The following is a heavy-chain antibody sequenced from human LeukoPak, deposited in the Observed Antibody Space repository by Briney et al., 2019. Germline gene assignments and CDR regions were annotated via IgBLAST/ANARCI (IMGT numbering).Heavy chain of an antibody. CDR2: IYYSGST. V-gene: IGHV4-30-4*01. CDR1: GGSISSGDYY. D-gene: IGHD4-23*01. J-gene: IGHJ4*02. Sequence: QVQLRESGPGLVKPPQTLSLTCTVSGGSISSGDYYWSWIRQPPGKGLEWIGYIYYSGSTYYNPSLKSRVTMSVDTSKNQFSLKLSSVTAADTAVYYCARTTTGVTRRFDYWGQGTLVTVSS. CDR3: ARTTTGVTRRFDY.